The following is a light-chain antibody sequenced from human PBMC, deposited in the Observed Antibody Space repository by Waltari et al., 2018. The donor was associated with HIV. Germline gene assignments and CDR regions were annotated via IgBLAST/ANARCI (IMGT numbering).Light chain of an antibody. CDR3: QSYDSSLSGWV. V-gene: IGLV1-40*01. J-gene: IGLJ3*02. CDR1: GSNIGAGFD. Sequence: QSVLTQPPSVSGAPGQRVTISCTGSGSNIGAGFDVHWYQQLPGTAPKLLILGNRNRPSGVPDRCSGARSGTSASLAITGLHTEDEADYYGQSYDSSLSGWVFGGGTKLTVL. CDR2: GNR.